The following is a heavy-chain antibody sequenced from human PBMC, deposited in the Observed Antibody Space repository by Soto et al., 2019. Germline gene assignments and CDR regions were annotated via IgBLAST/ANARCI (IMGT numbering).Heavy chain of an antibody. V-gene: IGHV3-13*01. CDR2: ISTAGDT. CDR1: GFGFNGYD. D-gene: IGHD3-16*01. J-gene: IGHJ6*02. CDR3: ARGGDRFDGMDV. Sequence: EVQLVESGGGLVQPGGSLRLSCAASGFGFNGYDMHWVRQAPGKNLEWVAAISTAGDTYYLGSVKGRFTTSSEDAKNSLSRQMNSLRGGDTAVYYCARGGDRFDGMDVWGQGTTVTVSS.